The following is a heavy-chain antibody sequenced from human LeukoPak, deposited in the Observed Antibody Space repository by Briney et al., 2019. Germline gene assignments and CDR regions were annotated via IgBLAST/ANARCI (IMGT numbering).Heavy chain of an antibody. CDR1: GYTFTSYY. V-gene: IGHV1-46*01. J-gene: IGHJ6*03. CDR2: INPSGGST. Sequence: GASVTVSCTASGYTFTSYYMHWVRQAPGQGLEWMGIINPSGGSTSYAQKFQGRVTMTRDMSTSTVYMELSSLRSEDTAVYYCARGGDYVWGSYRPDNYYYYMDVWGKGTTVTVSS. CDR3: ARGGDYVWGSYRPDNYYYYMDV. D-gene: IGHD3-16*02.